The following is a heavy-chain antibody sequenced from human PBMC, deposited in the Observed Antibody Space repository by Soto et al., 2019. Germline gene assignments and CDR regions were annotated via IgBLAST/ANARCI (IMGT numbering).Heavy chain of an antibody. J-gene: IGHJ5*02. V-gene: IGHV1-8*01. CDR2: MNPNSGDT. CDR1: GNTFTNYD. Sequence: QVQLVQSGAEVKKPGASVKVSCKASGNTFTNYDINWVRQATGQGLEYLGWMNPNSGDTAYVQKFQGRVTMTWDTPRATACRELRSLRSEDTAVYFCARGVKHGAYSRGFDPWGQGTLVTVSS. CDR3: ARGVKHGAYSRGFDP. D-gene: IGHD4-17*01.